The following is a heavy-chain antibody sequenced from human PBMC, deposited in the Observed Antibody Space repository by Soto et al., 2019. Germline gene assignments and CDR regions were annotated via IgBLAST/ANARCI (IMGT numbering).Heavy chain of an antibody. J-gene: IGHJ6*02. CDR2: INKDGGTT. Sequence: EVQLLESGGGLVQPGESLRLSCAASGFTFSDYFMNWVRQAPGKGLEWVSDINKDGGTTQNADSVRGRFTISRDNSRNTLYLQMNSLRAEDTALYYCAKDFHWYGMAVWGQGTTVTVS. CDR1: GFTFSDYF. D-gene: IGHD1-20*01. V-gene: IGHV3-23*01. CDR3: AKDFHWYGMAV.